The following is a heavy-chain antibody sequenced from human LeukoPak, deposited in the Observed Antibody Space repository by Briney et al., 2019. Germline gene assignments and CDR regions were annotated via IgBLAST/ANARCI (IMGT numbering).Heavy chain of an antibody. J-gene: IGHJ2*01. Sequence: SETLSLTCTVSGGFISSYYWSWIRQPPGKGLEWIGYIYYSRTTEYNPSLKSRVTISADTSKNQFSLRLNSVTAADTAVYYCVRRQWELQYFDLWGRGTLVAVSS. CDR1: GGFISSYY. V-gene: IGHV4-59*01. CDR2: IYYSRTT. D-gene: IGHD1-26*01. CDR3: VRRQWELQYFDL.